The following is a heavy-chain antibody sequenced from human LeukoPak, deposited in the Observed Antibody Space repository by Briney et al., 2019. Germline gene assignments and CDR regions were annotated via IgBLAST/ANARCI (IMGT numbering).Heavy chain of an antibody. CDR2: IKSDGTYR. CDR1: GFTFSSHW. CDR3: VRDDRSYGVDY. J-gene: IGHJ4*02. V-gene: IGHV3-74*01. Sequence: PGVSLRLSCAASGFTFSSHWMHWVRQAPGKGLVCVARIKSDGTYRDYGDSVRGRFTISRDNAKDTLYLQMNSLRAEDTAVYYCVRDDRSYGVDYWGQGTPVTVSS. D-gene: IGHD4-17*01.